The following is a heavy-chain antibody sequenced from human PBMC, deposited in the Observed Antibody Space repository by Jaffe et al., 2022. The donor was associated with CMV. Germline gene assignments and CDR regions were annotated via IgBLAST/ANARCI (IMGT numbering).Heavy chain of an antibody. D-gene: IGHD3-10*01. Sequence: EVQLVESGGGLIQPGGSLRLSCAASGFTVTNNYMSWVRQAPGKGLECVSFIYSGGSSYYAESVKGRFTISRDTSKNTIYLQMNSLRDEDTAVYYCARGGSGNLPRDYFDYWGQGTLVTVSS. CDR2: IYSGGSS. J-gene: IGHJ4*02. V-gene: IGHV3-53*02. CDR3: ARGGSGNLPRDYFDY. CDR1: GFTVTNNY.